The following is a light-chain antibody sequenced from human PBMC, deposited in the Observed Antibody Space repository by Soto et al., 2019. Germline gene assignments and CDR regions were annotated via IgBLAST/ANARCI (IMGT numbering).Light chain of an antibody. V-gene: IGKV3-15*01. CDR2: DTS. CDR1: QSVSSK. CDR3: QQYGSSPRT. Sequence: EIGMSQSPSTLSVSPGEGATLSCRASQSVSSKLAWYQQKPGQAPRLLIYDTSTRATGVPTRFSGSGSGTEFTLTISSLEPEDFAVYYCQQYGSSPRTFGQGTKVDIK. J-gene: IGKJ1*01.